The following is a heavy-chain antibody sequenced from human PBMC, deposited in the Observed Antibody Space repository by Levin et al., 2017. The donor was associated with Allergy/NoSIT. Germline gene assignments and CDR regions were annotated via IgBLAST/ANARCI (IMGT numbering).Heavy chain of an antibody. CDR1: GFSLSTSGMC. CDR2: IDWDDDK. Sequence: SGPTLVKPTQTLTLTCTFSGFSLSTSGMCVSWIRPPPGKALEWLTRIDWDDDKYYSTSLKTRLTISKDTSKNQVVLTMTNMDPVDTATYFCARHGSSYGQYYFDYWGQGTLVTVSS. J-gene: IGHJ4*02. CDR3: ARHGSSYGQYYFDY. D-gene: IGHD5-18*01. V-gene: IGHV2-70*11.